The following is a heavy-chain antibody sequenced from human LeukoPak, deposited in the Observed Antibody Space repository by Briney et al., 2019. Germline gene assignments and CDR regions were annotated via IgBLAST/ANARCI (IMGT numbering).Heavy chain of an antibody. CDR1: GGSISSNSYH. J-gene: IGHJ3*02. D-gene: IGHD3-10*01. V-gene: IGHV4-39*01. Sequence: NPSETLSLTCAVSGGSISSNSYHWGRIRQPPGKGLEWIGSIHYSGNTYYNPSLKSRVTISVDMSKNQYSLRLSSVAAADTALYYCARLTGSAIWGQGTMVTVSS. CDR2: IHYSGNT. CDR3: ARLTGSAI.